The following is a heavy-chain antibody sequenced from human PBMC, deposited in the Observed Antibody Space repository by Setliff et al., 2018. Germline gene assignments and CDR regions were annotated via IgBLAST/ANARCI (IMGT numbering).Heavy chain of an antibody. Sequence: SETLSLTCAVYGGSFSGHYWTWIRQSPEKGLEWIGEINHNRDTNYNPSLKSRVTMSVDTSKNQFSLKLSSVTAADTGVYYRARRRLRGADRGIDSWGQGALVTVSS. CDR2: INHNRDT. CDR3: ARRRLRGADRGIDS. CDR1: GGSFSGHY. J-gene: IGHJ4*02. V-gene: IGHV4-34*01. D-gene: IGHD6-13*01.